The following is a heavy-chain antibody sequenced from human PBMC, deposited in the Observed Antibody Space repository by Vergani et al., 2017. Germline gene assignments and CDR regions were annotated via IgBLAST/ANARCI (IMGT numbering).Heavy chain of an antibody. CDR2: IIPIFGTA. Sequence: QVQLVQSGAGVKKPGSSVKVSCKASGGTFSSYAISWVRQAPGQGLEWMGGIIPIFGTANYAQKFQGRVTITADESTSTAYLELSSLRAEDTAVYYCATSIWWSAGYSYYYCYIDVWGKGTTVTVSS. D-gene: IGHD2-21*01. CDR1: GGTFSSYA. CDR3: ATSIWWSAGYSYYYCYIDV. J-gene: IGHJ6*03. V-gene: IGHV1-69*01.